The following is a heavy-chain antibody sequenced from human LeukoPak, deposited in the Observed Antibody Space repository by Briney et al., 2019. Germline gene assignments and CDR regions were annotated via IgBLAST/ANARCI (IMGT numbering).Heavy chain of an antibody. D-gene: IGHD3-10*01. CDR1: GGTFSRYA. Sequence: AASVKVSCKASGGTFSRYAISWVRQAPGQGFEWMGGIIPVLGTTNYAQTFQNKVTITADESTSTTYMELSSLTSEDTAVYYCATSGGDYYYYSLDVWGKGTPVTISS. V-gene: IGHV1-69*13. CDR2: IIPVLGTT. J-gene: IGHJ6*03. CDR3: ATSGGDYYYYSLDV.